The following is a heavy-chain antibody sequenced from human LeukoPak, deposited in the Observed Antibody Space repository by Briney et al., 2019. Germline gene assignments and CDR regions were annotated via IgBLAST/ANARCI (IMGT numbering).Heavy chain of an antibody. J-gene: IGHJ4*02. V-gene: IGHV4-34*01. Sequence: PETLSLTCAVYGGSFSGYYWSWIRQPPGKGLEWIGEINHSGSTNYNPSLKSRVTISVDTSKNQFSLKLSSVTAADTAVYYCASGLWFGEPPLSFWGQGTLVTVSS. CDR3: ASGLWFGEPPLSF. CDR1: GGSFSGYY. D-gene: IGHD3-10*01. CDR2: INHSGST.